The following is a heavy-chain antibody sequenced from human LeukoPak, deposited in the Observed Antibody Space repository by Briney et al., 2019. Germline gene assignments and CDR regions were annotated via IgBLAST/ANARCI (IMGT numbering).Heavy chain of an antibody. J-gene: IGHJ5*02. Sequence: VKVSCKASGGTFSSYAISWVRQAPGQGLEWMGGIIPIFGTANYAQKFQGRVTITADESTSTAYMELSSLRSEDTAVYYCARGGDFRSSPRLMVGFDPWGQGTLVTVSS. CDR1: GGTFSSYA. CDR3: ARGGDFRSSPRLMVGFDP. D-gene: IGHD2-8*01. CDR2: IIPIFGTA. V-gene: IGHV1-69*13.